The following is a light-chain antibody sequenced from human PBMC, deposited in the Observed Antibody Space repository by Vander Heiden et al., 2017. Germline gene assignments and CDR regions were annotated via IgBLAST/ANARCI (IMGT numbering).Light chain of an antibody. CDR1: SSNIGSNT. CDR2: SNN. CDR3: AAWDDSLNGWV. V-gene: IGLV1-44*01. J-gene: IGLJ3*02. Sequence: VLTQPPSASGTPGQRVTISCSGSSSNIGSNTVNWYQQLPGTAPKLLIYSNNQRPSGVPDRFSGSKSGTSASLAISGLQSEDEADYYCAAWDDSLNGWVFGGGTKLTVL.